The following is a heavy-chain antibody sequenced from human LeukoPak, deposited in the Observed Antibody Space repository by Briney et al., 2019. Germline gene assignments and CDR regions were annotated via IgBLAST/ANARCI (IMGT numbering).Heavy chain of an antibody. V-gene: IGHV3-74*01. J-gene: IGHJ6*03. D-gene: IGHD6-13*01. CDR2: INSDGGTT. CDR3: ARWGQQLHYYYMDV. CDR1: GFTFGTYW. Sequence: GGSLRLSCGASGFTFGTYWMHWVRQAPGKGLVWVSGINSDGGTTTYADSVKGRFTISRDNSKNTLYLQMNSLRAEDTAVYYCARWGQQLHYYYMDVWGKGTTVTISS.